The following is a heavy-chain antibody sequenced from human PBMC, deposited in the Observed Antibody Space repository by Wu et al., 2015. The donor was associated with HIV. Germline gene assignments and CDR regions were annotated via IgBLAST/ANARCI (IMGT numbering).Heavy chain of an antibody. CDR1: GGSFSTYP. V-gene: IGHV1-69*12. CDR3: ARERKTMIRGVFNDAFDI. Sequence: QVQLAQSGAEVKKPVSSVKVSCKASGGSFSTYPINWVRQAPGQGLEWMGGIIPIFGTVNYAQNFQGRVTITADESTNTAYMELSSLRSEDTAMYYCARERKTMIRGVFNDAFDIWGQGTMVTVSS. J-gene: IGHJ3*02. CDR2: IIPIFGTV. D-gene: IGHD3-10*01.